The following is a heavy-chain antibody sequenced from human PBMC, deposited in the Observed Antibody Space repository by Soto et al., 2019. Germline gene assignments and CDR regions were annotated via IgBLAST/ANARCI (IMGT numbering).Heavy chain of an antibody. Sequence: QVQLVESGGGVVQPGRSLRLSCPASGFTFSSYGMHWVRQAPGKGLEWVAVISYDGSNKYYADSVKGRFTISRDNSKNTLYLQMNSLRAEDTAVYYCAKDRRIAVAERPNSYYYGMDVWGQGTTVTVSS. CDR1: GFTFSSYG. CDR2: ISYDGSNK. D-gene: IGHD6-19*01. J-gene: IGHJ6*02. V-gene: IGHV3-30*18. CDR3: AKDRRIAVAERPNSYYYGMDV.